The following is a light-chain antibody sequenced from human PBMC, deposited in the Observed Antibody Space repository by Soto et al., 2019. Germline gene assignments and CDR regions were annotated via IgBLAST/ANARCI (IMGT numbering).Light chain of an antibody. CDR2: DTT. CDR3: LLSYNGPYV. V-gene: IGLV7-46*01. CDR1: TGAVTNGHY. Sequence: QAVVTQEPSLTVSPGGTVTLTCGSSTGAVTNGHYPYWFQQKPGQAPRTLIYDTTNRHYWKPARFSGSLLGGKAALTLSGAQPEDEAEYYCLLSYNGPYVFGTGTKVTVL. J-gene: IGLJ1*01.